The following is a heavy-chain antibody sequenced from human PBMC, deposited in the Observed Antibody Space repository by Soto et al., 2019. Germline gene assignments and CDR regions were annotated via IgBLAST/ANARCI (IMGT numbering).Heavy chain of an antibody. CDR2: IIPALGTP. CDR1: GGTFSSYA. CDR3: ARPVTYFDGWNGYPPFDY. D-gene: IGHD3-3*01. Sequence: QVQLVQSGAEVKKPGSSVKVSCKASGGTFSSYAIHWVRQAPGQGLEWMGGIIPALGTPNYAQKFQGRVKVTADEFTSTAYMDLSSLRSEGSAVYYCARPVTYFDGWNGYPPFDYWGQGTLVTVSS. J-gene: IGHJ4*02. V-gene: IGHV1-69*01.